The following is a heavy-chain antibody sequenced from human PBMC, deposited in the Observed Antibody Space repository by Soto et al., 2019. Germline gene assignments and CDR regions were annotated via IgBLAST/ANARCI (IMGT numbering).Heavy chain of an antibody. CDR3: ARGVSSGYCSGGSCEQDFDY. CDR1: GGSISTYY. D-gene: IGHD2-15*01. V-gene: IGHV4-59*08. Sequence: ASETLSLTCTVSGGSISTYYWSWIRQPPGKGLEWVGYIYYSGSTNYNPSLKSRVTISVDTSKNQFSLKLSSVTAADTAVYYCARGVSSGYCSGGSCEQDFDYWGQGTLVTVSS. CDR2: IYYSGST. J-gene: IGHJ4*02.